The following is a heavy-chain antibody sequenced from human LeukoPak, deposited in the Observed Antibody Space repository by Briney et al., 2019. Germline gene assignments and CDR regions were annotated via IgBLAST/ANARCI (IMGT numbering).Heavy chain of an antibody. Sequence: GGSLRLTCAASGFTFSSYSMNWVRHAPGKGLEWVSSISSSSSYIYYADSVKGRFTISRDNAKNSLYLQMNSLRAEDTAVYYCARLSDILTAYVNRFDYWGQGTLVTVSS. J-gene: IGHJ4*02. CDR3: ARLSDILTAYVNRFDY. D-gene: IGHD3-9*01. CDR2: ISSSSSYI. V-gene: IGHV3-21*01. CDR1: GFTFSSYS.